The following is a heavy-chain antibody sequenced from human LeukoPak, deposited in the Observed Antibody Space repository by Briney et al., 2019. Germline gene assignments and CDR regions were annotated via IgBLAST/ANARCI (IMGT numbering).Heavy chain of an antibody. CDR2: IYYSGTT. CDR1: GGSIRYYY. J-gene: IGHJ4*02. V-gene: IGHV4-59*08. D-gene: IGHD4-17*01. CDR3: AKGMATVTGGMDY. Sequence: SETLSLTCTVSGGSIRYYYWSWIRQPPGKGLEWIGYIYYSGTTDYNPSLKSRVTISIDTSKNQFSLKLTSVTATDTAVYFCAKGMATVTGGMDYWGQGALVTVSS.